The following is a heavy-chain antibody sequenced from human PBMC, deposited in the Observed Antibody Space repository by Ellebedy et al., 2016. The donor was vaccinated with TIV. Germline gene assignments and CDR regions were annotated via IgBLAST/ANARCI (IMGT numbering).Heavy chain of an antibody. J-gene: IGHJ6*02. CDR2: INPNSGGT. Sequence: AASVKVSCKASGYTFTGYYMHWVRQAPGQGLEWMGWINPNSGGTNYAQKLQGRVTMTTDTSTSTAYMELRSLRSDDTAVYYCARDVGFRWGYYYYGMDVWGQGTTVTVSS. D-gene: IGHD1-26*01. CDR1: GYTFTGYY. V-gene: IGHV1-2*02. CDR3: ARDVGFRWGYYYYGMDV.